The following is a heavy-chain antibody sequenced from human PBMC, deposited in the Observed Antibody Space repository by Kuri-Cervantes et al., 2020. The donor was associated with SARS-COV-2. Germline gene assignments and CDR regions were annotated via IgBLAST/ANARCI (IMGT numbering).Heavy chain of an antibody. D-gene: IGHD1/OR15-1a*01. CDR2: ISAYNGNT. J-gene: IGHJ4*02. V-gene: IGHV1-18*01. CDR3: ARGAMFANNAREDY. CDR1: GYTFTSYG. Sequence: ASVKVSCKASGYTFTSYGISWVRQAPGQGLEWMGWISAYNGNTHYAQKLQGRVTMTTDTSTSTAYMELRSLRSDDSAVYYCARGAMFANNAREDYWGQGTLVTVSS.